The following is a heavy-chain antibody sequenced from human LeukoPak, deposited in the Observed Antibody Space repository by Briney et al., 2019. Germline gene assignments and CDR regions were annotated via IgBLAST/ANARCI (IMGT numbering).Heavy chain of an antibody. V-gene: IGHV4-39*01. CDR1: GGSISSSSYY. J-gene: IGHJ4*02. D-gene: IGHD1-26*01. CDR2: IYYSGST. Sequence: AETLSLTCTVSGGSISSSSYYWGWIRQPPGKGLEWIGSIYYSGSTYYNPSLKSRVTISVDTFKNQFSLKLSSVTAADTAVYYCADNSGSYYGYWGQGTLVTVSS. CDR3: ADNSGSYYGY.